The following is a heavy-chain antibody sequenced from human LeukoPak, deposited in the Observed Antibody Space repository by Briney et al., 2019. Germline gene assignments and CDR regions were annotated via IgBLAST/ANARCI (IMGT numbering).Heavy chain of an antibody. CDR2: IYSGGST. Sequence: GGSLRLSCAASGFTFSSYGMNWVRQAPGKGLEWVSVIYSGGSTYYADSVKGRFTISRDNSKNTLYLQMNSLRAEDTAVYYCASVGLPYWGQGTLVTVSS. D-gene: IGHD3/OR15-3a*01. CDR3: ASVGLPY. J-gene: IGHJ4*02. V-gene: IGHV3-66*01. CDR1: GFTFSSYG.